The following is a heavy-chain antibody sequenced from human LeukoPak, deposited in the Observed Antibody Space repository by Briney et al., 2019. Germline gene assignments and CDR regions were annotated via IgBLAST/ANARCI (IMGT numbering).Heavy chain of an antibody. J-gene: IGHJ6*03. D-gene: IGHD2-8*01. CDR3: AREGVYYYYYMDV. V-gene: IGHV3-11*01. Sequence: PGGSLRLSCAASGFTFSNAWMSWVRQAPGKGLEWVSYISSSGSTIYYADSVKGRFTISRDNAKNSLYLQMNSLRAEDTAVYYCAREGVYYYYYMDVWGKGTTVTVYS. CDR1: GFTFSNAW. CDR2: ISSSGSTI.